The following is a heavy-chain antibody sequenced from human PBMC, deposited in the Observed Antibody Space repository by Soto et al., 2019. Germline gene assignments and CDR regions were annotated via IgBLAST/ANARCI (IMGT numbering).Heavy chain of an antibody. V-gene: IGHV1-46*01. D-gene: IGHD2-21*02. CDR1: GYTFSSNY. CDR3: ARGVTAAVDY. Sequence: ASVKVSCTASGYTFSSNYIHWVRQAPGQGLEWLGVINTRGGSTIYSQTLQGRVTMTRDTSTSTVYRELSRLTSEDTAVYYCARGVTAAVDYWGQGTRVTVSS. CDR2: INTRGGST. J-gene: IGHJ4*02.